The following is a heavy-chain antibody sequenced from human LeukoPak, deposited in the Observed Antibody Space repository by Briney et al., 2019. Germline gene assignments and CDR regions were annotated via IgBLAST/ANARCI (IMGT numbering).Heavy chain of an antibody. J-gene: IGHJ4*02. V-gene: IGHV4-59*08. CDR3: ARRVTNYYDSSGYYSGYYFDY. CDR2: IYYSGST. CDR1: GGSISSYY. Sequence: SETLSLTCTASGGSISSYYWSWIRQPPGKGLEWIGYIYYSGSTNYNPSLKSRVTISVDTSKNQFSLKLSSVTAADTAVYYCARRVTNYYDSSGYYSGYYFDYWGQGTLVTVSS. D-gene: IGHD3-22*01.